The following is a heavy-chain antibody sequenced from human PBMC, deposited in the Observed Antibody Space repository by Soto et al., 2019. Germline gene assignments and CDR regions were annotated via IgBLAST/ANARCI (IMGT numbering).Heavy chain of an antibody. Sequence: LVQSGAEVKKPGSSVKVSFRAAGGALENYAISWIRQAPGEGMEWMGGNIALFGTAHYAQRYEDRHTINADESTGTDYMELSSRRYEDTAVYYWARMYSGSGRSWFDHWGQGTLVTVSS. CDR1: GGALENYA. J-gene: IGHJ5*02. V-gene: IGHV1-69*01. CDR3: ARMYSGSGRSWFDH. D-gene: IGHD1-26*01. CDR2: NIALFGTA.